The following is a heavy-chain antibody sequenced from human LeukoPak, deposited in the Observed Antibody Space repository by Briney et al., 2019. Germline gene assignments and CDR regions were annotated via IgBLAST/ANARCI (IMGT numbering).Heavy chain of an antibody. Sequence: GASVKVSCKASGYTFTSYGISWVRQAPGQGLEWMGWISANNGNTNYAQKLQGRVTMTTDTSTSTAYMELRSLGSDDTAVYYCARGGGAWGTRGLGREWYYGMDVWGQGTTVTVSS. J-gene: IGHJ6*02. CDR3: ARGGGAWGTRGLGREWYYGMDV. CDR1: GYTFTSYG. V-gene: IGHV1-18*01. CDR2: ISANNGNT. D-gene: IGHD3-3*01.